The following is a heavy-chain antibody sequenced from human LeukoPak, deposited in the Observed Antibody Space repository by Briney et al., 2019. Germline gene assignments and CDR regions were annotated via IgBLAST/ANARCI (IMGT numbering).Heavy chain of an antibody. CDR1: GYTFTGYY. J-gene: IGHJ4*02. Sequence: GASVKVSCKASGYTFTGYYMHWVRQAPGQGLEWMGWINPNSGGTNYAQKFQGRVTMTRDTSISTAYMELSRLRSDDTAVYYCARDPDSSGYYYYFDYWGQGTLVTVSS. CDR2: INPNSGGT. V-gene: IGHV1-2*02. D-gene: IGHD3-22*01. CDR3: ARDPDSSGYYYYFDY.